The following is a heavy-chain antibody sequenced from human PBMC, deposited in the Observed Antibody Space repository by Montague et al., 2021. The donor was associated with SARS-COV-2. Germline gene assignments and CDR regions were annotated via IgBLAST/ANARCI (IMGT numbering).Heavy chain of an antibody. CDR2: IYSGETT. D-gene: IGHD3-22*01. V-gene: IGHV3-53*01. J-gene: IGHJ4*02. Sequence: SLRLSCAAPGFTVSSNYMSWVRQAPGRGLEWVSLIYSGETTYYADSVRGRFTISRDISKTTLFLQMNNLRAEDTAVYYCAKVGKDYYDSSGHPLGLFFDDRGQGTLVTVSS. CDR1: GFTVSSNY. CDR3: AKVGKDYYDSSGHPLGLFFDD.